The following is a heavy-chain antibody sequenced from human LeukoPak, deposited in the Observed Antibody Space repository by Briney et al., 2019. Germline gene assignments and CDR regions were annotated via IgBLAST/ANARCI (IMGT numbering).Heavy chain of an antibody. J-gene: IGHJ5*02. CDR3: ARHSICFDP. Sequence: SETLSLTCTVSGGSNSGYYWSWIRQPPGKGLEWIGGMHYSGSTYNNPSLRGRVTVSVDTSKNQFSLRLTSVTAADTAVYYCARHSICFDPWGQGTLVTVSS. V-gene: IGHV4-59*08. CDR1: GGSNSGYY. CDR2: MHYSGST.